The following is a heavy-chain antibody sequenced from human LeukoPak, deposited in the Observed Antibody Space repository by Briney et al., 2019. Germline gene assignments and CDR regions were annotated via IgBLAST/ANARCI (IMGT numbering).Heavy chain of an antibody. J-gene: IGHJ4*02. CDR2: ISSSSSYI. CDR3: ASLGYDILTGYADGVFDH. D-gene: IGHD3-9*01. CDR1: GFTFSSYS. V-gene: IGHV3-21*01. Sequence: GGSLRLSCAASGFTFSSYSMNWVRQAPGKGLEWVSSISSSSSYIYYADSVKGRFTISRDNAKNSLYLQMNSLRAEDTAVYYCASLGYDILTGYADGVFDHWGQGTLVTVSS.